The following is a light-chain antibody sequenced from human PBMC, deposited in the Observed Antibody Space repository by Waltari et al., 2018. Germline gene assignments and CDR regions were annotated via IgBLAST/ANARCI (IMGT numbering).Light chain of an antibody. V-gene: IGKV3-11*01. Sequence: EIVLTQSPATLSLSPGERATLPCSASQSVTYFLAWFQQKPGQAPRLLIYDASNRATGIPARFSGSGSGTDFTLTISSLEPEDFAVYYCQQRTNWPLTFGGGTKVEIK. CDR2: DAS. CDR3: QQRTNWPLT. J-gene: IGKJ4*01. CDR1: QSVTYF.